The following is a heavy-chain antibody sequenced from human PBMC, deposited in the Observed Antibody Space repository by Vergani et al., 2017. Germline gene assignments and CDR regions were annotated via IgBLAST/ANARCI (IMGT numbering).Heavy chain of an antibody. V-gene: IGHV1-18*01. CDR3: ARLGYCSSTSCRNHDY. Sequence: QVQLVQSGAEVKKPGASVKVSCKASGYTFTSYGISWVRQAPGQGLEWMGWISAYNGNTNYAQKLTGRVTMTTDTTTSTAYMELRSLRADDTAVYSCARLGYCSSTSCRNHDYWGQGTLVTVSS. CDR2: ISAYNGNT. D-gene: IGHD2-2*01. CDR1: GYTFTSYG. J-gene: IGHJ4*02.